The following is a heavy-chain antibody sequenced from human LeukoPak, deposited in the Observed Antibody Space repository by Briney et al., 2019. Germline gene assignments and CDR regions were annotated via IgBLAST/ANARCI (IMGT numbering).Heavy chain of an antibody. J-gene: IGHJ4*02. CDR3: ARLMSGDGSGYDY. CDR1: GYTFTGYY. V-gene: IGHV1-2*02. CDR2: INPNSGGT. D-gene: IGHD3-22*01. Sequence: ASVKVSCKASGYTFTGYYMHWVRQAPGQGLEWMGWINPNSGGTNYAQKFQGRVTMTRDTSISTAYMELSRLRSDDTAVYYCARLMSGDGSGYDYWGQGTLVTVSS.